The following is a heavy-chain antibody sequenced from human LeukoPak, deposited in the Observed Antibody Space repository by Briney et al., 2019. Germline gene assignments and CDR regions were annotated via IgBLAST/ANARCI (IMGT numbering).Heavy chain of an antibody. D-gene: IGHD3-3*01. CDR3: ARGRFLEWLTLWWFDP. V-gene: IGHV3-30-3*01. J-gene: IGHJ5*02. Sequence: GGSLRLSCAASGFTFSSYAMHWVRQAPGKGLEWVAVISSDGTNKYYADSVKGRFTISRDNSKNTLYLQMNSLRAEDTAVYYCARGRFLEWLTLWWFDPWGQGTLVTVSS. CDR1: GFTFSSYA. CDR2: ISSDGTNK.